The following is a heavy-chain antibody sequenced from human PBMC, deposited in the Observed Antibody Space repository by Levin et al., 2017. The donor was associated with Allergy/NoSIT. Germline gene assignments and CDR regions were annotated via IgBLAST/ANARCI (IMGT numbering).Heavy chain of an antibody. J-gene: IGHJ4*02. Sequence: SETLSLTCAVSGGSISSGCYSXXXXXXXPGKGLEWIGNIYLSGSTYYNPSLKSRVTISVDRSKNQFSLNLSSVTAADTAVYYCARVAGYSYGYYFDYWGQGTLVTVSS. CDR1: GGSISSGCYS. CDR2: IYLSGST. CDR3: ARVAGYSYGYYFDY. V-gene: IGHV4-30-2*01. D-gene: IGHD5-18*01.